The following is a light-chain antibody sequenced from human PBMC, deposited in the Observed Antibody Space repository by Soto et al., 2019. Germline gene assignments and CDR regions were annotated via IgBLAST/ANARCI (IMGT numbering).Light chain of an antibody. Sequence: ENVFTQAPGTLSFSPGERATLSCRASQSVNSNYLAWYQQKPGQAPRLLMYVASVRAAGVPDRFSGSGSGADFTLTINRLEPEDFAVYYCQQYATSPITLGQGTRLEIK. CDR3: QQYATSPIT. CDR1: QSVNSNY. V-gene: IGKV3-20*01. CDR2: VAS. J-gene: IGKJ5*01.